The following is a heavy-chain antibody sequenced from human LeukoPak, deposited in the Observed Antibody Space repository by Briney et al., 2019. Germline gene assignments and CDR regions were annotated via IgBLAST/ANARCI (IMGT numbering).Heavy chain of an antibody. CDR3: ARGSIAARNDAFDI. CDR2: IYYSGST. J-gene: IGHJ3*02. Sequence: SETLSLTCTVSGGSISSYYWNWIRKPPGKGLEWIGYIYYSGSTNYNPPLKSRVTISVDTSKNQFSLKLSFVTAADTAVYYCARGSIAARNDAFDIWGQGTMVTVSS. D-gene: IGHD6-6*01. V-gene: IGHV4-59*01. CDR1: GGSISSYY.